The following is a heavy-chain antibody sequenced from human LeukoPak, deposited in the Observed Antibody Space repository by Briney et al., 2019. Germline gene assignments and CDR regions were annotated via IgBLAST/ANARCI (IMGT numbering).Heavy chain of an antibody. CDR2: ISAYNGNT. Sequence: ASVKVSCKASGYTFTSYGISWVRQAPGQGLEWMGWISAYNGNTNYAQKLQGRATMTTDTSATTAYMELRGLRSDDTAVYYCARDSFLIGDRLPFDYWGQGTLVTVSS. CDR1: GYTFTSYG. J-gene: IGHJ4*02. CDR3: ARDSFLIGDRLPFDY. V-gene: IGHV1-18*01. D-gene: IGHD3-3*01.